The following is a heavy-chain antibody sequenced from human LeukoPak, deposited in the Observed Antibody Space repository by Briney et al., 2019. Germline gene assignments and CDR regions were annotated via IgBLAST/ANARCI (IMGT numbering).Heavy chain of an antibody. CDR3: ARDHKDAFDI. J-gene: IGHJ3*02. Sequence: GGSLRLSCAASGFTFSSYAMHWVRQAPGKGLEWVAVISYDGSNKYYADSVKGRFTISRDNSKNTLYLQMNSLRAEDTAVYYCARDHKDAFDIWGQGTMVTVSS. CDR1: GFTFSSYA. V-gene: IGHV3-30-3*01. CDR2: ISYDGSNK.